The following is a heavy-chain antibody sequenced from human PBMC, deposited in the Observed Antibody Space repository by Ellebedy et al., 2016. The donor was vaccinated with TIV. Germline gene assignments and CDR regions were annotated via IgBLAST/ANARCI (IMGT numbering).Heavy chain of an antibody. Sequence: GESLKISCVASGFTFSSYWMSWVRQAPGKGLEWVANINQDGSEKYYVDSVKGRFTISRDNAKNSVYLQMNSLRAEDTAVYYCARIVGATTVDYWGQGTLVTVSS. D-gene: IGHD1-26*01. CDR2: INQDGSEK. CDR1: GFTFSSYW. V-gene: IGHV3-7*03. CDR3: ARIVGATTVDY. J-gene: IGHJ4*02.